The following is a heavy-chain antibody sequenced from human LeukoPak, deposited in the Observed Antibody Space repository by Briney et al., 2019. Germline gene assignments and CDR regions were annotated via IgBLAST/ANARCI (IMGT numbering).Heavy chain of an antibody. CDR3: ARGWGSSVYASAFDI. J-gene: IGHJ3*02. CDR2: IWYEGNNK. CDR1: GFTFSSYG. V-gene: IGHV3-33*01. Sequence: GTSLGLSCAASGFTFSSYGMHWARQAPGKGLEWVALIWYEGNNKKYADSVKGRITISRDNSKNTLYLEMNSLRADDTAVYYCARGWGSSVYASAFDIWGQGTMVTISS. D-gene: IGHD3-22*01.